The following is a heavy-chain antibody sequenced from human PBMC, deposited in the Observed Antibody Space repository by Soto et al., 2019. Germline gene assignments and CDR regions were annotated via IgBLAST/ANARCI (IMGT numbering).Heavy chain of an antibody. CDR2: INAGNGNT. V-gene: IGHV1-3*01. CDR1: GYTFTSYA. D-gene: IGHD3-9*01. CDR3: ARVFYDILTGHRGEFDY. J-gene: IGHJ4*02. Sequence: ASVKVSCKGSGYTFTSYAMHWVRQAPGQSLEWMGWINAGNGNTKYSQKFQGRVTITRDTSASTAYMELSSLRSEDTAVYYCARVFYDILTGHRGEFDYWGQGTLVTVSS.